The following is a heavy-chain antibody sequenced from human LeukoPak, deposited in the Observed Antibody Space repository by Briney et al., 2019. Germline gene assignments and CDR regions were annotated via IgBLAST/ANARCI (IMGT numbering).Heavy chain of an antibody. J-gene: IGHJ4*02. V-gene: IGHV5-51*01. D-gene: IGHD3-22*01. CDR1: GYSFTSYW. CDR2: IYPGDSDT. CDR3: ARRNYYDSSGESVGEYYFDY. Sequence: GESLKISCKGSGYSFTSYWIGWVRQMPGKGLEWMGIIYPGDSDTRYSPSFQGQVTISADKSISTAYLQWSSLKASDTAMYYCARRNYYDSSGESVGEYYFDYWGQGTLVTVSS.